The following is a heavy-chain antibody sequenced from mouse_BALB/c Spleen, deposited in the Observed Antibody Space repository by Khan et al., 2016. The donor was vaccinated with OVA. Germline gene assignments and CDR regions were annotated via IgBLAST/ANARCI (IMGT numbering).Heavy chain of an antibody. J-gene: IGHJ4*01. Sequence: QIQLVQSGPELKKPGETVKISCKASGYTFTNYGMNWVKQAPGKGLKWMGWINSNTGEATYADDFKGRFAFSLETSASTAYLQIKNLKNEDTATDFGVRGGRRAMDYWGQGTSVTVSS. CDR3: VRGGRRAMDY. D-gene: IGHD3-3*01. CDR2: INSNTGEA. CDR1: GYTFTNYG. V-gene: IGHV9-3-1*01.